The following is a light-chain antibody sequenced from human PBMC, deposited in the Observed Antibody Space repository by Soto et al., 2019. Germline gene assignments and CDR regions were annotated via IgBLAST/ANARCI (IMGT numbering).Light chain of an antibody. CDR1: QSVSRY. CDR3: QQCVNWPPVT. Sequence: EIVLTQSPGTLSLSPGERATLSCRASQSVSRYLAWYQQKRGQPPRLIIYDASERVPGIPARFSGSGSGTDFTLTISSLEPEDFAVYYCQQCVNWPPVTFGQGTRLEIK. V-gene: IGKV3-11*01. J-gene: IGKJ5*01. CDR2: DAS.